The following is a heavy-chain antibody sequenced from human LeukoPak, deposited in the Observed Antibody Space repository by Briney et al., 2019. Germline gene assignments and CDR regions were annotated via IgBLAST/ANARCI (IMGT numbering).Heavy chain of an antibody. J-gene: IGHJ4*02. CDR1: GYTCTGYY. V-gene: IGHV1-2*02. D-gene: IGHD3-3*01. Sequence: ASVKVSCKASGYTCTGYYMYWVRQAPGQGLEWMGWINPNSGGTNYAHTFQGRVTMTRDTSISTAYMELSRLRSDDTAVYYCARGLDKYDYWSGYFLAYWGQGPLVTVS. CDR2: INPNSGGT. CDR3: ARGLDKYDYWSGYFLAY.